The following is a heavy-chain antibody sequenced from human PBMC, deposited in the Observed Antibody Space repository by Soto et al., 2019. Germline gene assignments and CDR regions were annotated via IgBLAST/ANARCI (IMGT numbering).Heavy chain of an antibody. CDR2: INPSGGST. CDR3: ARDPYDFWIGYLSYYYVVV. J-gene: IGHJ6*03. D-gene: IGHD3-3*01. Sequence: ASVKVSCKASGYTFTSYYMHWVRQAPGQGLEWMGIINPSGGSTSYAQKFQGRVTMTRDTSTSTVYMELSSLRSEDTAVYYCARDPYDFWIGYLSYYYVVVWGKGTTVTVSS. V-gene: IGHV1-46*03. CDR1: GYTFTSYY.